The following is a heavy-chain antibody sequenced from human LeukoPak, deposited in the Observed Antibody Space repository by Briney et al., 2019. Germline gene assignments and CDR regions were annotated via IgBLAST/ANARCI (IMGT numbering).Heavy chain of an antibody. CDR3: ARDRQYYDSSGYPSFFDY. J-gene: IGHJ4*02. V-gene: IGHV3-21*01. Sequence: GGSLRLSCAASGFTFSSYSMNWVRQAPGKGLEGVSSISSSSSYIYYADSVKGRFTISIDNAKNSLYLQMNSLRAEDTAVYYCARDRQYYDSSGYPSFFDYWGQGTLVTVSS. CDR2: ISSSSSYI. D-gene: IGHD3-22*01. CDR1: GFTFSSYS.